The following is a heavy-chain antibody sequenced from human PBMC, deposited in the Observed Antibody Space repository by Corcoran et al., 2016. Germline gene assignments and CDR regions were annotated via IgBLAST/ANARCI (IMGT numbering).Heavy chain of an antibody. V-gene: IGHV3-33*01. CDR1: GFTFSSYG. D-gene: IGHD3-3*01. J-gene: IGHJ6*02. CDR3: ARDRYYDCWSGYPAFYYYGMDV. CDR2: IWYDGSNK. Sequence: QVQLVQSGGGVVQTGRSLSLSCAASGFTFSSYGMHWVRPAPGKGLEWVAVIWYDGSNKYYGESVKGRFTIHRDNSKNTLYLQMNSLRAEETAVYYCARDRYYDCWSGYPAFYYYGMDVWGQGTTVTVSS.